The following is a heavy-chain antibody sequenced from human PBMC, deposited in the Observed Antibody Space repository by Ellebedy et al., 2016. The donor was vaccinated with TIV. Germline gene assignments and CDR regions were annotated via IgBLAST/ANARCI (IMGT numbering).Heavy chain of an antibody. CDR2: TNQGGRGI. V-gene: IGHV3-7*01. CDR3: TRDHGRQGNPGAFFDT. CDR1: GFTFSIHW. D-gene: IGHD1-14*01. J-gene: IGHJ4*02. Sequence: GESLKISCAASGFTFSIHWMSWVRQAPGKGLEWVANTNQGGRGIHYVDSVKGRFSISRDNSRDTLYLQMNSLRADDTAVYYCTRDHGRQGNPGAFFDTWGQGNLVTVSS.